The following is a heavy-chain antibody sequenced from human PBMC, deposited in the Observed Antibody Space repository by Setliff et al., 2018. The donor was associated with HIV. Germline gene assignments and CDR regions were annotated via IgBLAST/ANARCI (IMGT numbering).Heavy chain of an antibody. Sequence: GESLKISCQGSGYSFSNYWIGWVRQVPGRGLEWLAIIYPGDSSIKYSPSFQGQVTLSADKSINTAYLQWSSLKASDTAVYYCTRDLGGPFDYWGQGTLVTVSS. CDR2: IYPGDSSI. CDR3: TRDLGGPFDY. J-gene: IGHJ4*02. D-gene: IGHD3-16*01. V-gene: IGHV5-51*01. CDR1: GYSFSNYW.